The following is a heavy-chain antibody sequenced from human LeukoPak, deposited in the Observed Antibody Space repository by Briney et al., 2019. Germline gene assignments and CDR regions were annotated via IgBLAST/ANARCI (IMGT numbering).Heavy chain of an antibody. CDR1: GYTFTSYD. V-gene: IGHV1-8*01. CDR2: MNPSSGNT. CDR3: ARDSRDCSGGSCYSNDAFDI. J-gene: IGHJ3*02. Sequence: ASVKVSCKASGYTFTSYDINWVRQATGQGLEWMGWMNPSSGNTGYAQKFQGRVTMTRNTSISTAYMELSSLRSEDTAVYYCARDSRDCSGGSCYSNDAFDIWGQGTMVTVSS. D-gene: IGHD2-15*01.